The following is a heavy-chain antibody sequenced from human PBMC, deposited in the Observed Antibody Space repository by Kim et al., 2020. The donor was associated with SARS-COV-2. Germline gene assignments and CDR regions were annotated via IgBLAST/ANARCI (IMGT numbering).Heavy chain of an antibody. CDR2: IIPIFGTA. Sequence: SVKVSCKASGGTFSSYAISWVRQAPGQGLEWMGGIIPIFGTANYAQKFQGRVTITSDESTSTAYMELSSLRSEDTAVYYCARRPYGDYVPGMDVWGQGTTVTVSS. CDR3: ARRPYGDYVPGMDV. D-gene: IGHD4-17*01. V-gene: IGHV1-69*13. CDR1: GGTFSSYA. J-gene: IGHJ6*02.